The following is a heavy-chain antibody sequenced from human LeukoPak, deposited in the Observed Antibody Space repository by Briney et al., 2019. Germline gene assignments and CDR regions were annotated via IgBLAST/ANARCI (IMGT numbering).Heavy chain of an antibody. CDR2: ISWNSGSI. CDR1: GFTFSNSW. Sequence: PGGSLRLSCAGSGFTFSNSWMQWVRQAPGKGLEWVSGISWNSGSIGYADSVKGRFTISRDNAKNSLYLQMNSLRAEDTALYYCAKDKNYYYYGMDVWGQGTTVTVSS. J-gene: IGHJ6*02. CDR3: AKDKNYYYYGMDV. V-gene: IGHV3-9*01.